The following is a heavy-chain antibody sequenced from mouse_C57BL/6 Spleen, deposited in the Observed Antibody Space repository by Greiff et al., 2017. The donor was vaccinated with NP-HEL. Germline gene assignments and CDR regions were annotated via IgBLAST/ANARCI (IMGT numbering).Heavy chain of an antibody. Sequence: VQLQQPGAELVKPGASVKMSCKASGYTFTSYWITWVKQRPGQGLEWIGDIYPGSGSTNYNEKFKSKATLTVDTSSSTAYMQLSSLTSEDSAVYYCARKSYYYGSSFAYWGQGTLVTVSA. J-gene: IGHJ3*01. D-gene: IGHD1-1*01. CDR1: GYTFTSYW. CDR3: ARKSYYYGSSFAY. CDR2: IYPGSGST. V-gene: IGHV1-55*01.